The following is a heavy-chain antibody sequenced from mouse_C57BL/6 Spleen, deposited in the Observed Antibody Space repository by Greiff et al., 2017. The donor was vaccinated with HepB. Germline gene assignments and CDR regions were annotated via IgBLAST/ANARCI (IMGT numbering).Heavy chain of an antibody. CDR1: GFNIKDYY. V-gene: IGHV14-2*01. CDR3: ARSAWDGRYYYAMDY. Sequence: VQLKESGAELVKPGASVKLSCTASGFNIKDYYMHWVKQRTEQGLEWIGRIDPEDGETKYAPKFQGKATITADTSSNTAYLQLSSLTSEDTAVYYWARSAWDGRYYYAMDYWGQGTSVTVSS. D-gene: IGHD4-1*01. CDR2: IDPEDGET. J-gene: IGHJ4*01.